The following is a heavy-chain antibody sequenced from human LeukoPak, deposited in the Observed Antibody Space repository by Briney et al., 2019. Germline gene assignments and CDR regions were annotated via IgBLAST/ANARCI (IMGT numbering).Heavy chain of an antibody. CDR2: ISAYNGNT. Sequence: ASVKVSCTASGYTFTSYGISWVRQAPGQGLEWMGWISAYNGNTNYAQKLQGRVTMTTDTSTSTAYMELRSLRSDDTAVYYCARDSSRITIFGVVINPDYWGQGTLVTVSS. D-gene: IGHD3-3*01. V-gene: IGHV1-18*01. CDR1: GYTFTSYG. J-gene: IGHJ4*02. CDR3: ARDSSRITIFGVVINPDY.